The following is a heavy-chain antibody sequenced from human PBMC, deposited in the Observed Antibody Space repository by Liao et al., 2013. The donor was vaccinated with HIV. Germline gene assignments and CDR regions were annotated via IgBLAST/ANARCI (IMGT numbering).Heavy chain of an antibody. V-gene: IGHV4-34*01. J-gene: IGHJ3*01. Sequence: QVHLQQWGAGLLKPSETLSLTCAVYGGSFSGYYWSWIRQSPGKGLEWIGEIDHSGSSNYNPSLKSRVTISVDTSKNQFSLNLSSVTAADTAVYYCARAGGYYDFWSSSRTHGSFDVWGQGTMVTVSS. CDR2: IDHSGSS. CDR3: ARAGGYYDFWSSSRTHGSFDV. D-gene: IGHD3-3*01. CDR1: GGSFSGYY.